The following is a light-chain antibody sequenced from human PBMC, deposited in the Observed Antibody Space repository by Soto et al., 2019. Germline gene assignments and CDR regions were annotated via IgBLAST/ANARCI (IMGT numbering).Light chain of an antibody. CDR2: MAS. J-gene: IGKJ2*01. CDR3: QQYNGYSYT. CDR1: QSIGSW. Sequence: DIQMTQSPSTMSASVGDRVTITCRASQSIGSWLAWYQQKPGKAPKLVIYMASSLDSGVPSRFSGSGSGTEFTLTISSLQPDDFATYYCQQYNGYSYTFGQGTKLEIK. V-gene: IGKV1-5*03.